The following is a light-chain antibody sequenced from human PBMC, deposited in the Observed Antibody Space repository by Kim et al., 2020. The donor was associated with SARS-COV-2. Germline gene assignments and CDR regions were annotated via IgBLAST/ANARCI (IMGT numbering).Light chain of an antibody. V-gene: IGLV2-14*03. Sequence: GQSVTISCKGISDALYDSGSVSWYQLHPGKAPKLLFYDVNFRPYGVSSRFSGSKSGDMASLIIFGLQADDEADYYCSSYTTFNTWVFGGGTQLTVL. CDR3: SSYTTFNTWV. J-gene: IGLJ3*02. CDR1: SDALYDSGS. CDR2: DVN.